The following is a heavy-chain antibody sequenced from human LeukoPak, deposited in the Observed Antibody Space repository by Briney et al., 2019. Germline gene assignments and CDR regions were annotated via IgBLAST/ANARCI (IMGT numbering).Heavy chain of an antibody. CDR1: GFTFSSYW. J-gene: IGHJ6*03. CDR3: ARDQMTTVTTGVNDYYYYYMDV. D-gene: IGHD4-17*01. CDR2: IKQDGSEK. Sequence: GGSLTLSCAASGFTFSSYWMSWVRQAPGKGLEWVANIKQDGSEKYYVDSVKGRFTISRDNAKNSLYLQMNSLRAEDTAVYYCARDQMTTVTTGVNDYYYYYMDVWGKGTTVTISS. V-gene: IGHV3-7*01.